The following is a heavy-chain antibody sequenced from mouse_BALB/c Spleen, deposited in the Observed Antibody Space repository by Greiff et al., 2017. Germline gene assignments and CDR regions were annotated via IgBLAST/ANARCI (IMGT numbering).Heavy chain of an antibody. CDR3: ARLGYYGSSRYFDV. CDR1: GFTFSSFG. J-gene: IGHJ1*01. V-gene: IGHV5-17*02. D-gene: IGHD1-1*01. CDR2: ISSGSSTI. Sequence: EVKLVESGGGLVQPGGSRKLSCAASGFTFSSFGMHWVRQAPEKGLEWVAYISSGSSTIYYADTVKGRFTISRDNPKNTLFLQMTSLRSEDTAMYYCARLGYYGSSRYFDVWGAGTTVTVSS.